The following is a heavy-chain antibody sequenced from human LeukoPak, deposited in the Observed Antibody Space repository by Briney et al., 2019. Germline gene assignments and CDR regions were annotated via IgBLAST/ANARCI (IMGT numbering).Heavy chain of an antibody. V-gene: IGHV4-59*01. CDR3: ARTMTCSGGSCYYYYYYMDV. D-gene: IGHD2-15*01. Sequence: SETLSLTCTVSGVSISSYYWSWIRQPPGKGLEWIGYIYYSGSTNYNPSLESRVTISVDTSKNQFSLKLSSVTAADTAVYYCARTMTCSGGSCYYYYYYMDVWGKGTTITVSS. CDR2: IYYSGST. CDR1: GVSISSYY. J-gene: IGHJ6*03.